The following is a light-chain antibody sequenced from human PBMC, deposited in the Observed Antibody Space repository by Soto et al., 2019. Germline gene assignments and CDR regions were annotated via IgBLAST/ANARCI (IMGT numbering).Light chain of an antibody. V-gene: IGLV2-14*02. Sequence: QSVLTQPASVSGSPGQSITISCTGTSSDVGSYNLVSWYQQHPDKAPKLMIYEVSKRPSGVSNRFSGSKSGNTASLTISGLQTEDEADYYCSSYTTSNTRQIVFGTGTRVTVL. J-gene: IGLJ1*01. CDR3: SSYTTSNTRQIV. CDR1: SSDVGSYNL. CDR2: EVS.